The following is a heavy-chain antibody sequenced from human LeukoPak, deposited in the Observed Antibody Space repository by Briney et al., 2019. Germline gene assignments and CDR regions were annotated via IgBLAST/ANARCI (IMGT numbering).Heavy chain of an antibody. Sequence: SQTLSLTCTVSGVSVSSGSYYWSWIRQPAGKGLEWIGRIYTSGSTNYNPSLKSRVTMSVDTSKNQFSLKLSSVTAADTAVYYCARDRGYGDYLEHFDYWGQGTQVTVSS. CDR2: IYTSGST. J-gene: IGHJ4*02. CDR1: GVSVSSGSYY. V-gene: IGHV4-61*02. CDR3: ARDRGYGDYLEHFDY. D-gene: IGHD4-17*01.